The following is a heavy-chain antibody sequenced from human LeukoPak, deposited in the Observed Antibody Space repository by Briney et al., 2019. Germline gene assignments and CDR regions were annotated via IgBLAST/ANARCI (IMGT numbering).Heavy chain of an antibody. V-gene: IGHV3-66*01. CDR3: ARDRPTYYYDSSGYLNWFDP. CDR1: GFTVSSNY. J-gene: IGHJ5*02. CDR2: IYSGGST. Sequence: GGSLRLSCAASGFTVSSNYMSWVRQAPGKELEWVSVIYSGGSTYYADSVKGRFTISRDNSKNTLYLQMNSLRAEDTAVYYCARDRPTYYYDSSGYLNWFDPWGQGTLVTVSS. D-gene: IGHD3-22*01.